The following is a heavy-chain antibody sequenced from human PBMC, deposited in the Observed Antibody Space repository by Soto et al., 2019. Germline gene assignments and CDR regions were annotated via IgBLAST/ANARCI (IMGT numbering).Heavy chain of an antibody. CDR3: AKDSRYDRRDYYKGYYYYGMDA. D-gene: IGHD3-22*01. V-gene: IGHV3-23*01. CDR2: ISGSGGST. J-gene: IGHJ6*02. Sequence: GGSLRLSCAASGFTFSSYAMSWVRQAPGKGLEWVSAISGSGGSTYYADSVKGRFTISRDNSKNTLYLQMNSLRAEDTAVYYCAKDSRYDRRDYYKGYYYYGMDAWGQGTTVTVSS. CDR1: GFTFSSYA.